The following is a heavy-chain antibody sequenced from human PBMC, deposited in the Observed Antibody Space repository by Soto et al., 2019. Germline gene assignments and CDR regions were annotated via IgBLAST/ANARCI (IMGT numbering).Heavy chain of an antibody. CDR3: AKAVFSMVRGVIEWVFQH. CDR1: GFTFSSYA. D-gene: IGHD3-10*01. V-gene: IGHV3-23*01. J-gene: IGHJ1*01. CDR2: ISGSGGST. Sequence: GGSLRLSCAASGFTFSSYAMSWVRQAPGKGLEWVSAISGSGGSTYYADSVKGRFTISRDNSKNTLYLQMNSLRAEDTAVYYCAKAVFSMVRGVIEWVFQHWGQGTLVTVSS.